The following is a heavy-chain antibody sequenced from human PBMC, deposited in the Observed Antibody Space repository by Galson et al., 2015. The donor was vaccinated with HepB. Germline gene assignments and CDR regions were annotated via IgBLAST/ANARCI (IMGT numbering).Heavy chain of an antibody. Sequence: SLRLSCAASGFTFSSYAMHWVRQAPGKGLEWVAVISYDGSNKYYADSVKGRFTISRDNSKNTLYLQMNSLRAEDTAVYYCARAPRGVRLGRYDSSGYYYYWGQGTLVTVSS. CDR2: ISYDGSNK. CDR3: ARAPRGVRLGRYDSSGYYYY. J-gene: IGHJ4*02. D-gene: IGHD3-22*01. V-gene: IGHV3-30*04. CDR1: GFTFSSYA.